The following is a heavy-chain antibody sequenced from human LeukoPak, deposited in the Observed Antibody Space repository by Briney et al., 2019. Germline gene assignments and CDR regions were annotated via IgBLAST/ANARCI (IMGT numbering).Heavy chain of an antibody. CDR3: ASWHEMSTIWATFDY. CDR1: GGSIRRRSYY. CDR2: ISYSGST. V-gene: IGHV4-39*01. D-gene: IGHD5-24*01. Sequence: SETLSLTCNVSGGSIRRRSYYWGWIRQPPGKGLEWIATISYSGSTYYNPSLKSRVTVSVDTSKNQFSLRLSSVTATDTAVYYCASWHEMSTIWATFDYWGQGTLVTVSS. J-gene: IGHJ4*02.